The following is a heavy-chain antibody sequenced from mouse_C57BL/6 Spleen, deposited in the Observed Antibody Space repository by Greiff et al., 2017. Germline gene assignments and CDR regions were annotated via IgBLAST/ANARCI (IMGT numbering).Heavy chain of an antibody. CDR1: GFNIKDYY. J-gene: IGHJ1*03. V-gene: IGHV14-2*01. CDR2: IDPEDGEN. D-gene: IGHD2-4*01. CDR3: ATAYDYDQGYWYFDF. Sequence: EVRLVESGAELVKPGASVKMSCTASGFNIKDYYMHWVKQRTEQGLEWIGRIDPEDGENKYAPKFQGKATVTAATSTNTAYLQLSSLTSEDTAVYYCATAYDYDQGYWYFDFWGTGTTVTVSS.